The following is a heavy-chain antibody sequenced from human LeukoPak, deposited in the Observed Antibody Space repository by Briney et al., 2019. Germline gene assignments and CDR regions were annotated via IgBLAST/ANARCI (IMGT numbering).Heavy chain of an antibody. Sequence: ASVKVSCKASGYTFTSYDINWVRQATGQGLEWMGWMNPNSGNTGYAQKFQGRVTMTRNTSISTAYMELSSPRSEDTAVYYCARVHGRRIAAAGPWGQGTLVTVSS. J-gene: IGHJ5*02. V-gene: IGHV1-8*01. CDR1: GYTFTSYD. CDR2: MNPNSGNT. D-gene: IGHD6-13*01. CDR3: ARVHGRRIAAAGP.